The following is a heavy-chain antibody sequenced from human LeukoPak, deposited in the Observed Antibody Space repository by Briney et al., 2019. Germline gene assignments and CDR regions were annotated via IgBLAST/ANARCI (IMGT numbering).Heavy chain of an antibody. CDR2: VNLENGET. CDR3: ATGTPAGIRGLGV. V-gene: IGHV1-24*01. J-gene: IGHJ6*02. Sequence: ASVKVSCKVSGDSLSDLSMHWVRRTPGEGLELMGGVNLENGETIYAQKFQGRVTMTADTSTDTAYMELSSLRPEDTAVYYCATGTPAGIRGLGVWGQGTTVTVSS. CDR1: GDSLSDLS. D-gene: IGHD2-2*02.